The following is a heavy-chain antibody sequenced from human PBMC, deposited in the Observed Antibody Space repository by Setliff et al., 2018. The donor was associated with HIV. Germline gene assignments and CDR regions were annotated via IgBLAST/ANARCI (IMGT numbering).Heavy chain of an antibody. V-gene: IGHV1-69*10. CDR2: FTPILGIP. Sequence: SVKVSCKASGGTFISYAFTWVRQAPGQGLEWMGGFTPILGIPTYAQKFQGRVTITADTSTSTAYMELSSLRPEDTAVYYCARGWMATLNGPIGYWGQGTLVTVSS. J-gene: IGHJ4*02. D-gene: IGHD5-12*01. CDR3: ARGWMATLNGPIGY. CDR1: GGTFISYA.